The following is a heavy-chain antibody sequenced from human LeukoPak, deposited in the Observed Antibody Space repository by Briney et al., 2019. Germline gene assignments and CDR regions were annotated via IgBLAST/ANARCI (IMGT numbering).Heavy chain of an antibody. V-gene: IGHV4-59*01. D-gene: IGHD6-6*01. CDR1: SGSISAYY. J-gene: IGHJ4*02. CDR2: VYYSGST. Sequence: SETLSLTCTVSSGSISAYYWNWIRQPPGKGLEWIGSVYYSGSTNYNPALKSRVTISVDTSKNRFSLNLSSVTAADTAVYYCARGGSRSYTSSTLDYWGQGTLVTVSS. CDR3: ARGGSRSYTSSTLDY.